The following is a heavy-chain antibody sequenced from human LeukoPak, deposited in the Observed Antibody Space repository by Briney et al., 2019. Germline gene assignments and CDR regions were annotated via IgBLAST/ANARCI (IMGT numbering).Heavy chain of an antibody. CDR2: ISASGGST. J-gene: IGHJ5*02. CDR1: GFTFSSYV. Sequence: PGGSLRLSCAASGFTFSSYVMTWVRQAPGKGLEWVSSISASGGSTYYADSVKGRFTIARDNSKNTLYLQMNSLRAEDTAVYYCAKTPFTMVRGPMAWFDPWGQGTLVTVSS. CDR3: AKTPFTMVRGPMAWFDP. D-gene: IGHD3-10*01. V-gene: IGHV3-23*01.